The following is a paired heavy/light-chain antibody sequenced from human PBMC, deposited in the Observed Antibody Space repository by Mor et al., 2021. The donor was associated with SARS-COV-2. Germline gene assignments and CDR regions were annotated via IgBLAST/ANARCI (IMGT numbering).Light chain of an antibody. CDR1: TGAVTSAHY. V-gene: IGLV7-46*01. J-gene: IGLJ2*01. Sequence: QAAVTQEPSLTVSPGGTVTLTCGSNTGAVTSAHYPCWFQKKPGQAPRTLIYDINNKHSWTPARFSGSLLGDKAALTLSGAQPDDEADYYCLLTFTNARPKVFGGGTKLTVL. CDR2: DIN. CDR3: LLTFTNARPKV.
Heavy chain of an antibody. CDR1: GGSISSYY. V-gene: IGHV4-59*08. Sequence: QVQLQESGPGLVKPSETLSLTCTVSGGSISSYYWSWIRQPPGKGLEWIGYIYYSGSTNYNPSLKSRVTISVDTSKNQFSLKLSSVTAADTAVYYCARGYCSGGSCYLGFDYWGQGTLVTVSS. CDR3: ARGYCSGGSCYLGFDY. CDR2: IYYSGST. D-gene: IGHD2-15*01. J-gene: IGHJ4*02.